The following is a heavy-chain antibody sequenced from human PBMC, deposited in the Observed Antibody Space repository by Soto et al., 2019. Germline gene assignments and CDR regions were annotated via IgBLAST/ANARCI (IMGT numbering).Heavy chain of an antibody. D-gene: IGHD2-21*02. CDR3: ARGRPGRGTDCCPIEY. CDR1: GFTVSSNY. Sequence: EVQLVESGGGLVQPGGSLRLSCAASGFTVSSNYMSWVRQAPGKGLESVTFIYSGGTTYYADSVKGRFTISRDSSKRTVVLQMNRLGAEERAVYYCARGRPGRGTDCCPIEYWGQGILVIVSS. J-gene: IGHJ4*02. CDR2: IYSGGTT. V-gene: IGHV3-66*01.